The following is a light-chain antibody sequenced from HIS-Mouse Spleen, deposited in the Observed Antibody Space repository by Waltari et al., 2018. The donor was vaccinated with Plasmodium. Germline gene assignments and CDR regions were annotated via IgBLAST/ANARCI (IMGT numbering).Light chain of an antibody. CDR3: SSYTSSSTVV. CDR1: SSDVGGYNY. CDR2: EVS. Sequence: QSALTQPASVSGSPGQSITISCTGTSSDVGGYNYVSWYQQHPGKAPNLMIYEVSNRPFGVSNRFSGSKSGNTASLTISGLQAEDEADYYCSSYTSSSTVVFGGGTKLTVL. J-gene: IGLJ2*01. V-gene: IGLV2-14*01.